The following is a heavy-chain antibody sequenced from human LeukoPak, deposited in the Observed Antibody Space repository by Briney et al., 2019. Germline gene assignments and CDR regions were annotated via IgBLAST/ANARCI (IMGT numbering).Heavy chain of an antibody. Sequence: PSETLSLTCTVSGGSISSSSYYWGWIRQPPGKGLEWIGSIYYSGSTYYNPSLKSRVTVSVDTSKNQFSLKLSSVTAADTAVYYCARVSLWAFDIWGQGTMVTVSS. CDR2: IYYSGST. D-gene: IGHD3-10*01. J-gene: IGHJ3*02. CDR3: ARVSLWAFDI. V-gene: IGHV4-39*07. CDR1: GGSISSSSYY.